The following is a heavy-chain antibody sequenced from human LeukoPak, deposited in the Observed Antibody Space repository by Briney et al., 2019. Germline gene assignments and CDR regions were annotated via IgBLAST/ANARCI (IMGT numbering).Heavy chain of an antibody. CDR1: GYTFTSYA. J-gene: IGHJ3*02. CDR2: INTNTGNP. Sequence: ASVKVSCKASGYTFTSYAMNWVRQAPGQGLEWMGWINTNTGNPTYAQGFTGRFVFSLDTSVRTPYLHTSSLKAEDTAVYYCARDTDGYNSAFDIWGQGTMVTVSS. CDR3: ARDTDGYNSAFDI. D-gene: IGHD5-24*01. V-gene: IGHV7-4-1*02.